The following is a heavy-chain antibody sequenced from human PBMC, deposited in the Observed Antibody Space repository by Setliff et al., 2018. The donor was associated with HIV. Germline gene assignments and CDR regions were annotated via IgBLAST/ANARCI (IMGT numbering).Heavy chain of an antibody. CDR3: ARCMGRPDVSDYGDYVDY. CDR2: ISAHNGNT. CDR1: GYTFTSYG. V-gene: IGHV1-18*01. D-gene: IGHD4-17*01. J-gene: IGHJ4*02. Sequence: ASVKVSCKASGYTFTSYGISWVRQAPGQGLEWMGWISAHNGNTNYAQKLQGRVTMTTDTSTSTAYMELRSLRSDDTAVYYCARCMGRPDVSDYGDYVDYWGQGTLVTVSS.